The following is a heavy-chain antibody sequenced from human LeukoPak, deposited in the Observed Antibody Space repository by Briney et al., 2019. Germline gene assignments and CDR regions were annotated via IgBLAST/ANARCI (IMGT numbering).Heavy chain of an antibody. Sequence: GRSLRLSCAASGFTFSSYGMHWVRQAPGKGLEWVSLIWYDGSNKYYADSVKGRFTISRDNSKNTLYLQMSSLRAEDTAVYYCARDWGKGDYWGQGTLVTVSS. V-gene: IGHV3-33*01. CDR2: IWYDGSNK. CDR1: GFTFSSYG. D-gene: IGHD3-16*01. CDR3: ARDWGKGDY. J-gene: IGHJ4*02.